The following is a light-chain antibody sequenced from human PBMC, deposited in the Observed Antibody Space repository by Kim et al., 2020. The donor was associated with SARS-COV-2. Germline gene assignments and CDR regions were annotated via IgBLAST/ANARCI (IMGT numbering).Light chain of an antibody. CDR3: QQYSSSPAT. CDR1: QSVSSNY. CDR2: GAS. J-gene: IGKJ1*01. V-gene: IGKV3-20*01. Sequence: SPGEKATLPCRASQSVSSNYLAWYQQKPGQAPRLLIYGASSRATGLPDRFSGSGSGTDFTLTITRLEPEDFAVYYCQQYSSSPATFGQGTKVDIK.